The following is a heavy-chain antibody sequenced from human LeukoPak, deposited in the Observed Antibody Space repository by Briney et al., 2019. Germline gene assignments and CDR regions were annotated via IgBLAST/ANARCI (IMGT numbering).Heavy chain of an antibody. J-gene: IGHJ3*02. CDR2: IYYSGST. Sequence: PSETLSLTCTVSGGSISSYYWSWIRQPPGKGLEWIGYIYYSGSTNYNPSLKSRVTISVDTSKNQFSLKMSSVTAADTAVYYCAREMGQLLNDGFDIWGQGTLVTVSS. CDR3: AREMGQLLNDGFDI. D-gene: IGHD1/OR15-1a*01. V-gene: IGHV4-59*01. CDR1: GGSISSYY.